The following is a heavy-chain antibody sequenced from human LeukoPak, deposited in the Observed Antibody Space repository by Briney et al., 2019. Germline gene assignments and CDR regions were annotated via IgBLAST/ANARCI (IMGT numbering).Heavy chain of an antibody. CDR2: ISSSSSYI. D-gene: IGHD4-17*01. CDR3: ARDRGFTTVTVEY. Sequence: GGSLRLSCAASGFTFSSYSMNWVRQAPGKGLEWVSSISSSSSYIYYADSVKGRFTISKDNSKNTLYLQMNSLRAEDTAVYYCARDRGFTTVTVEYWGRGTLVTVSS. CDR1: GFTFSSYS. J-gene: IGHJ4*02. V-gene: IGHV3-21*01.